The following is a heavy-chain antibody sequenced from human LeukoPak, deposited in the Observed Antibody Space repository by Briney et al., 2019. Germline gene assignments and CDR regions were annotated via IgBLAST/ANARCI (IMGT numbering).Heavy chain of an antibody. V-gene: IGHV3-30*04. D-gene: IGHD2-21*01. CDR1: GFTFSSYA. J-gene: IGHJ4*02. CDR3: ARAPGHMGFFDY. CDR2: ISYDGSNK. Sequence: GGSLRLSCAASGFTFSSYAMHWVRQAPGKGLEWVAVISYDGSNKYYADSVKGRFTISRDNAKNSLYLQMNSLRAEDTAVYYCARAPGHMGFFDYWGQGSLVTVSS.